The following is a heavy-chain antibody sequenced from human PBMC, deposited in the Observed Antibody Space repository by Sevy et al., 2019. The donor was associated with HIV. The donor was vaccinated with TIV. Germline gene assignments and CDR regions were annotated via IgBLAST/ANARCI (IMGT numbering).Heavy chain of an antibody. V-gene: IGHV3-30-3*01. J-gene: IGHJ5*02. Sequence: GGSLRLSCAATGFTFSSYAMHWVRQAPGKGLEWVAVISYDGSNKYYPDSVKGRFTISRDNSKNTLYLQMNSLRPEDTAVDYCARGSSRYYDILTGGFDPWGQGTLVTVSS. CDR2: ISYDGSNK. CDR3: ARGSSRYYDILTGGFDP. D-gene: IGHD3-9*01. CDR1: GFTFSSYA.